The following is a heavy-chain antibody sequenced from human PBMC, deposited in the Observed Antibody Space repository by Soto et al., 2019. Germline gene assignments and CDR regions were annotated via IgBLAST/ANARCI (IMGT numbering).Heavy chain of an antibody. Sequence: QAHLVQSGGGLVKPGGSLRLSCEASGLSFRDFYMARIRQAPGKGLEWVAVLGPSDTGISYAESVKRRFTITRDNAKDSLFLQMKSLEGEATAIYYCAGELRAVGVASRFDPWGQGTLVTVSS. J-gene: IGHJ5*02. CDR1: GLSFRDFY. CDR3: AGELRAVGVASRFDP. CDR2: LGPSDTGI. D-gene: IGHD2-21*01. V-gene: IGHV3-11*01.